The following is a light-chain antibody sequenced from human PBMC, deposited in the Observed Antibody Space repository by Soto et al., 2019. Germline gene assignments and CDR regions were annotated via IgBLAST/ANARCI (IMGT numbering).Light chain of an antibody. J-gene: IGKJ4*01. V-gene: IGKV1-5*01. CDR2: DTS. CDR3: QQYDEYPLT. Sequence: DIQMTQSPSTLSASVGDRVTITCRASQNIRSWLAWYQQRPGKVPNLLIWDTSKLQSGVPSRFSGSGSGTAFTLTIASLQRDDFATYWCQQYDEYPLTFGGGTKVELK. CDR1: QNIRSW.